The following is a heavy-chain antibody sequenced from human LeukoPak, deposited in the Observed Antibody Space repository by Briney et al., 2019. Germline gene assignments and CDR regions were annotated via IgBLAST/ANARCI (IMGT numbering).Heavy chain of an antibody. Sequence: KVSCKASGGTFSSYAISWVRQAPGQGLERMGRIIPIFGTANYAQKFQGRVTITTDESTSTAYMELSSLRSEDTAVYYCARDLGIAVVGEAFDIWGQGTMVTVSS. CDR3: ARDLGIAVVGEAFDI. V-gene: IGHV1-69*05. CDR2: IIPIFGTA. J-gene: IGHJ3*02. CDR1: GGTFSSYA. D-gene: IGHD6-19*01.